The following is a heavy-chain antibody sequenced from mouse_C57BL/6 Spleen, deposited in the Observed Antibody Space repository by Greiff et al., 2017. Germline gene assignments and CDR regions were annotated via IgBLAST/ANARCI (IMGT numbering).Heavy chain of an antibody. Sequence: VKLMESGPGLVAPSQSLSITCTVSGFSLTSYAISWVRQPPGKGLEWLGVIWTGGGTNYNSALKSRLSISKDNSKSQVFLKMNSLQTDDTARYYCARSHYYGSSPYAMDYWGQGTSVTVSS. CDR2: IWTGGGT. D-gene: IGHD1-1*01. V-gene: IGHV2-9-1*01. J-gene: IGHJ4*01. CDR3: ARSHYYGSSPYAMDY. CDR1: GFSLTSYA.